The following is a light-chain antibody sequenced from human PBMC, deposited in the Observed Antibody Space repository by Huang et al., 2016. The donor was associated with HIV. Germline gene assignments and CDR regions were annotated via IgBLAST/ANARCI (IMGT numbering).Light chain of an antibody. J-gene: IGKJ1*01. Sequence: DIQMTQSPSTLSAFVGDRVTITCRTSQRISSWLAWYQQKQGEAPSLLISKASNLESGVPSRFSGNGSGTEFTLTISGLQPDDLATYYCQQQWTFGQGTKVQIK. V-gene: IGKV1-5*03. CDR3: QQQWT. CDR2: KAS. CDR1: QRISSW.